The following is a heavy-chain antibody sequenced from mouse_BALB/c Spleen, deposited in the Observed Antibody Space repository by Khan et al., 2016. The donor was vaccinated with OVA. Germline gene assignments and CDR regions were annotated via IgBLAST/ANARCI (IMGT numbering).Heavy chain of an antibody. CDR2: ISTYNGNT. CDR1: GYTFTDYA. CDR3: ASDWAAWFAY. J-gene: IGHJ3*01. D-gene: IGHD4-1*01. Sequence: QIQLVQSGPEVVRPGVSVKISCKGSGYTFTDYAMHWVKQSHAKSLEWIGVISTYNGNTTYNQKFKGKATMTVDKSSSTAYMELARLTSVVSAIYYCASDWAAWFAYWVQGTLVTVSA. V-gene: IGHV1S137*01.